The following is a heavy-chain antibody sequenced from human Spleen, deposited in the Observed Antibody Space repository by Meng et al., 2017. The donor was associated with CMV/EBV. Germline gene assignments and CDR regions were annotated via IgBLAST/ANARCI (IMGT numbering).Heavy chain of an antibody. D-gene: IGHD6-19*01. CDR1: GFTFSSYW. V-gene: IGHV3-7*01. Sequence: GGSLRLSCAASGFTFSSYWMSWVRQAPGKGLEWVANIKQDGSEKYYVDSVKGRFTISRDNAKNSLYLQMNSLRAEDTAVYYCARGKRVAGGENGMDVWGQGTTVTVSS. CDR3: ARGKRVAGGENGMDV. CDR2: IKQDGSEK. J-gene: IGHJ6*02.